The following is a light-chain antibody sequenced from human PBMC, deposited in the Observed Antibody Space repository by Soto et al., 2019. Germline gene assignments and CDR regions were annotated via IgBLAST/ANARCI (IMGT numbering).Light chain of an antibody. CDR3: AAWIDRVNGVV. Sequence: QSVLTQPPSVSGTPGQSITLSCSGSSSNIGTYTLNWYQHLPATAPKLLFSTYDQRPSGVAGRFSGSKCGTSASLAISGLQSEDEADYYCAAWIDRVNGVVVGGGTKLTVL. CDR1: SSNIGTYT. V-gene: IGLV1-44*01. J-gene: IGLJ2*01. CDR2: TYD.